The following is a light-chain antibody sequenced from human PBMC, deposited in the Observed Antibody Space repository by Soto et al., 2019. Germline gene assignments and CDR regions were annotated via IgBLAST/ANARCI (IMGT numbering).Light chain of an antibody. J-gene: IGKJ1*01. CDR2: AAS. V-gene: IGKV1-39*01. CDR3: QQTYSAAWT. Sequence: DIQMTQSPSSLSASVGDRVTITCRASQSITTYLNWYRQKSGKAPKLLIYAASSLQSGVPSRFSGSGSGTDFTLNISSLQPEDFATYYCQQTYSAAWTFGQGTKVEIK. CDR1: QSITTY.